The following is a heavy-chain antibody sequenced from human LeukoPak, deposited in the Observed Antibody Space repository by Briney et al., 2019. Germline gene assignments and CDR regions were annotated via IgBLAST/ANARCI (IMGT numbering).Heavy chain of an antibody. CDR1: GITFSSYS. V-gene: IGHV3-21*01. J-gene: IGHJ6*02. D-gene: IGHD3-10*01. Sequence: KSGVSLRLSCAASGITFSSYSMNWVRQAPGKGLEWVSSISSSSSYIYYADSVKGRFTISRDNAKNSLYLQMNSLRAEDTAVYYCAREVLLWFGELSAHGMDVWGQGTTVTVSS. CDR3: AREVLLWFGELSAHGMDV. CDR2: ISSSSSYI.